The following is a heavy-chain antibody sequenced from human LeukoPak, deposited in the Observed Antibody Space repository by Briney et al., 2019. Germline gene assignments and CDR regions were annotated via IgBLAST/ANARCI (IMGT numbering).Heavy chain of an antibody. CDR3: ARGASSGWYGNFDY. Sequence: GASVKVSCKASGYTFTSYDINWVRQATGQGLEWMGWMNPNSGNTGYAQKFQGRVTMTRNTSISTAYMELSSLRSEDMAVYYCARGASSGWYGNFDYWGQGTLVTVSS. D-gene: IGHD6-19*01. J-gene: IGHJ4*02. CDR2: MNPNSGNT. V-gene: IGHV1-8*01. CDR1: GYTFTSYD.